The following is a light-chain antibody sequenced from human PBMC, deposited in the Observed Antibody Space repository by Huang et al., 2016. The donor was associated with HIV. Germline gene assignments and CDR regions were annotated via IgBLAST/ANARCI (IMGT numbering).Light chain of an antibody. Sequence: DIQMTQSPSTLSASIGDRVTITCRANQTINRWLAWYQQKLGKAPKFLIYKASSLESGVPSRFSGSGFGTEFTLTISSLQPDDFATYYCQQYNTCPYTFGQGTKLEIK. CDR3: QQYNTCPYT. J-gene: IGKJ2*01. CDR1: QTINRW. CDR2: KAS. V-gene: IGKV1-5*03.